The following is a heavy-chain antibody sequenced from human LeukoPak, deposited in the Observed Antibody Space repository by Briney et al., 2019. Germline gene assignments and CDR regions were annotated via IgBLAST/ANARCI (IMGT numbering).Heavy chain of an antibody. Sequence: GGSLRLSCAASGFAFSSYEMNWVRQAPGKGLEWVSYISSSGSTKYYADSVKGRFTISRDNAKNSLYLQMNSLRAEDTAVYYCARASITMVRGELVYYFDFWGQGTLVTVSS. CDR1: GFAFSSYE. J-gene: IGHJ4*02. CDR3: ARASITMVRGELVYYFDF. V-gene: IGHV3-48*03. CDR2: ISSSGSTK. D-gene: IGHD3-10*01.